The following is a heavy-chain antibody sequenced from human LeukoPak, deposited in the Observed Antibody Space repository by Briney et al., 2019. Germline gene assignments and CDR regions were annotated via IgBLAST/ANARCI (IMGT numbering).Heavy chain of an antibody. CDR1: GITFSGYG. CDR3: AKDHPRRLGYNWVGY. J-gene: IGHJ4*02. CDR2: LSFDGADK. Sequence: GGSLRLSCAASGITFSGYGMHWIRQAPGKGLEWVALLSFDGADKSYAESVKGRFTISRDNSKNTLFLQMNSLRPEDTAIYYCAKDHPRRLGYNWVGYWGQGTLVTVSS. V-gene: IGHV3-30*18. D-gene: IGHD5-24*01.